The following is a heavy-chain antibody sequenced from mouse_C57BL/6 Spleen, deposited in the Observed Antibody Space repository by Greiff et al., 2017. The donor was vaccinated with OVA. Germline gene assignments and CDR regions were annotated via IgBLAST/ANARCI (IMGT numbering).Heavy chain of an antibody. CDR2: ISDGGSYT. J-gene: IGHJ3*01. D-gene: IGHD2-1*01. CDR3: ARGRDLLWSWFAY. CDR1: GFTFSSYA. V-gene: IGHV5-4*03. Sequence: EVMLVESGGGLVKPGGSLKLSCAASGFTFSSYAMSWVRQTPEKRLEWVATISDGGSYTYYPDNVKGRFTISRDNAKNNLYLQMSHLKSEDTAMYYCARGRDLLWSWFAYWGQGTLVTVSA.